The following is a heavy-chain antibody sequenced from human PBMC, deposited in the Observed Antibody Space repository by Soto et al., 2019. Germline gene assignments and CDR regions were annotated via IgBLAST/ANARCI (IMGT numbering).Heavy chain of an antibody. J-gene: IGHJ5*01. CDR1: RFTFSDYA. CDR2: IGGGGADT. Sequence: DVQLLESGGGLVQPGGSLTLSCAASRFTFSDYAMSWVRQAPGKGLEWVSAIGGGGADTYYADSVKGRFTISRDNSRRTLYIQMNSLRDGDTAVYYCAKDAVPYNGKWDWFDSWGQGTLVTVSS. CDR3: AKDAVPYNGKWDWFDS. D-gene: IGHD1-26*01. V-gene: IGHV3-23*01.